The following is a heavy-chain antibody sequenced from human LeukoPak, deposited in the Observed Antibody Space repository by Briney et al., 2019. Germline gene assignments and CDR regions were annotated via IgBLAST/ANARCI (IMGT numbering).Heavy chain of an antibody. V-gene: IGHV3-48*03. D-gene: IGHD6-13*01. CDR2: ISSSGSTI. Sequence: PGGSLRLSCAASGFTFSSYEMNRVRQAPGKGLEWVSYISSSGSTIYYADSVKGRFTISRDNAKNSLYLQMNSLGAEDTAVYYCAREGDSSSWYSAFDIWGQGTMVTVSS. J-gene: IGHJ3*02. CDR3: AREGDSSSWYSAFDI. CDR1: GFTFSSYE.